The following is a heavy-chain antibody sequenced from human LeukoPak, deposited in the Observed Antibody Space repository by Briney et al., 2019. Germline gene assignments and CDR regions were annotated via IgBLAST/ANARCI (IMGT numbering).Heavy chain of an antibody. Sequence: GGSLGLSCAASGFTFSSYAMHWVRQAPGKGLEWVAVISYDGSNKYYADSVKGRFTISRDNSKNTLYLQMNSLRAEDTAVYYCAKDMGTVTTTFDYWGQGTLVTVSS. CDR1: GFTFSSYA. D-gene: IGHD4-17*01. V-gene: IGHV3-30*18. CDR3: AKDMGTVTTTFDY. J-gene: IGHJ4*02. CDR2: ISYDGSNK.